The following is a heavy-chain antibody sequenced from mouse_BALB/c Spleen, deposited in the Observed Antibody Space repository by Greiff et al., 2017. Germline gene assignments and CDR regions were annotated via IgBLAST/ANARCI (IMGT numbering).Heavy chain of an antibody. CDR2: ISYDGSN. D-gene: IGHD2-1*01. J-gene: IGHJ2*01. CDR3: ARLYGNYVGYLDY. V-gene: IGHV3-6*02. Sequence: EVQRVESGPGLVKPSQSLSLTCSVTGYSITSGYYWNWIRQFPGNKLEWMGYISYDGSNNYNPSLKNRISITRDTSKNQFFLKLNSVTTEDTATYYCARLYGNYVGYLDYWGQGTTLTVSS. CDR1: GYSITSGYY.